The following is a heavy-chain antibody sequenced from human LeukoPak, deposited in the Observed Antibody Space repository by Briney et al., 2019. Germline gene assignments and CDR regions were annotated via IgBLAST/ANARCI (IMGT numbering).Heavy chain of an antibody. J-gene: IGHJ3*02. CDR2: ISSSSSYI. CDR3: ARESRVGGDAFDI. CDR1: GFTFSSYS. Sequence: PGGSLRLSCAASGFTFSSYSMNWVRQAPGKGLEWVSSISSSSSYIYYADSVKGRFTISRDNAKNSLYLQMNSRRAEDTAVYYCARESRVGGDAFDICGQGTMVTVSS. V-gene: IGHV3-21*01. D-gene: IGHD1-26*01.